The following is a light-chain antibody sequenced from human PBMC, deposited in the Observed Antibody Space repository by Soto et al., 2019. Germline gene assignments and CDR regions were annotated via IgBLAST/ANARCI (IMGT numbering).Light chain of an antibody. V-gene: IGKV3-11*02. Sequence: EIVMTQSPATLSVSPGDRATLSCTASQGISTYIAWYQQKPGHPPRLLMFDASRRAAGIPPRFSGGGFGREFTLTISSLEPEDFAIYYCQQRGETFGPGTRLEIK. J-gene: IGKJ5*01. CDR1: QGISTY. CDR3: QQRGET. CDR2: DAS.